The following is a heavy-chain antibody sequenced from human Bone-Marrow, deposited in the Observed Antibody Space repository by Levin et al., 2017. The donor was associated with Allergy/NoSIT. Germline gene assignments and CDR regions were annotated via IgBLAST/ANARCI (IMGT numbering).Heavy chain of an antibody. V-gene: IGHV4-34*01. Sequence: SQTLSLTCAVYGGSFSGYYWSWIRQPPGKGLEWIGEINHSGSTNYNPSLKSRVTISVDTSKNQFSLKLSSVTAADTAVYYCARKRGIAAAGAGLERYYYDYMDVWGKGTTVTVSS. J-gene: IGHJ6*03. CDR2: INHSGST. CDR3: ARKRGIAAAGAGLERYYYDYMDV. D-gene: IGHD6-13*01. CDR1: GGSFSGYY.